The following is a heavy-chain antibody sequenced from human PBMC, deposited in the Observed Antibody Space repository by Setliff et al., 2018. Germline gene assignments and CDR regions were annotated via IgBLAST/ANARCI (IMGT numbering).Heavy chain of an antibody. V-gene: IGHV3-23*01. CDR3: AREGRYCSGDTCYFSHLYYFDY. Sequence: PGGSLRLSCAASGFTFSSYAMSWVRQAPGKGLEWVSAISGSGGSTYYADSVKGRFTISRDNSKNTLYLQMNSLRPEDTAVYYCAREGRYCSGDTCYFSHLYYFDYWGQGTLVTVSS. J-gene: IGHJ4*02. D-gene: IGHD2-15*01. CDR2: ISGSGGST. CDR1: GFTFSSYA.